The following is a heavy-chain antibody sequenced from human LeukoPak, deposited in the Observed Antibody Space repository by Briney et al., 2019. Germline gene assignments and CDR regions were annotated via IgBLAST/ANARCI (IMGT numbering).Heavy chain of an antibody. Sequence: ASVKVSCKASGGTFTGYYMHWVRQAPGQGLEWMGWINPNSGGTNYAQKFQGRVTMTRDTSISTAYMELSRLRSDDTAVYYCARDRVDYDILTGYYSYWGQGTLVTVSS. CDR2: INPNSGGT. D-gene: IGHD3-9*01. J-gene: IGHJ4*02. CDR3: ARDRVDYDILTGYYSY. CDR1: GGTFTGYY. V-gene: IGHV1-2*02.